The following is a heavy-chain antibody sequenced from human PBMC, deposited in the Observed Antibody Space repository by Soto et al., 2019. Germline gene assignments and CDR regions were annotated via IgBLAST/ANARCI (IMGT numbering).Heavy chain of an antibody. CDR3: ARMESFGSLNWFDP. D-gene: IGHD5-18*01. Sequence: GTSAKPTCKASGGSFSGYGVSWVRQAPGQGLEWIGGFIPIFGSKDFAQKFQGRVTMTRDISIATAYMELNSLTSEDTAIYYCARMESFGSLNWFDPWGQGTLVTVSS. J-gene: IGHJ5*02. V-gene: IGHV1-69*05. CDR2: FIPIFGSK. CDR1: GGSFSGYG.